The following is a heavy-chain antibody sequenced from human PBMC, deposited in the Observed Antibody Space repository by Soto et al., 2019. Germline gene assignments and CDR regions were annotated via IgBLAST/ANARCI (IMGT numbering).Heavy chain of an antibody. J-gene: IGHJ6*02. CDR3: ARDSVRITGTWGSSYYYGMDV. Sequence: QVQLQESGPGLVKPSQTLSLTCTVSGGSISSGGYYWSWIRQHPGKGLEWIGYIYYSGSTNYNRSLKSRVTISVYTSKNQFSLKLSSVTAADTAVYYCARDSVRITGTWGSSYYYGMDVWGQGTTVTVSS. CDR2: IYYSGST. D-gene: IGHD1-20*01. CDR1: GGSISSGGYY. V-gene: IGHV4-31*03.